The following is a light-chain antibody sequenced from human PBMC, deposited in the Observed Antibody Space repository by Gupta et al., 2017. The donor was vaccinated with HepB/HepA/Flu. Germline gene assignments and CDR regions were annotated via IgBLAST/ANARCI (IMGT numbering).Light chain of an antibody. CDR2: LEYSEGS. CDR1: SGHSSYI. V-gene: IGLV4-60*03. CDR3: ESSSSRV. J-gene: IGLJ2*01. Sequence: QPVLTQSSSASASMGSSVNLTCTLSSGHSSYIIAWHQQQPGTAPRVLMKLEYSEGSNKGSGVSSRFTGESYAAETHRKIADVEAEEYSGYCCESSSSRVFGGGTKLTVL.